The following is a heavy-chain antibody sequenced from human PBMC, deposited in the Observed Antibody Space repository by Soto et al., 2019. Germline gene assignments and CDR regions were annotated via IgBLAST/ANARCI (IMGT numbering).Heavy chain of an antibody. J-gene: IGHJ6*02. CDR3: ARDGDGYCSGGSCPLYYYYGMDV. Sequence: QVQLVQSGAEVKKPGASVKVSCKASGYTFTSYGISWVRQAPGQGLEWMGWISAYNGNTNYAQKLQGRVTMTTDTSMSTAYMELRSLRSDDTAVYYCARDGDGYCSGGSCPLYYYYGMDVWGQGTTVTVSS. CDR1: GYTFTSYG. D-gene: IGHD2-15*01. CDR2: ISAYNGNT. V-gene: IGHV1-18*01.